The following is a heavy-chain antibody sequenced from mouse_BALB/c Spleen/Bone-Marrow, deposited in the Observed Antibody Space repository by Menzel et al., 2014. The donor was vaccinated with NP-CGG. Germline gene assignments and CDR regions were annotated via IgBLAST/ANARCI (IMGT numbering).Heavy chain of an antibody. CDR1: GYAFSNNW. V-gene: IGHV1-80*01. D-gene: IGHD1-1*01. Sequence: QVQLQQSGAEMVRPGSSVKISCKASGYAFSNNWMNWMKQRPGQGLEWIGQIYPGDGDTNYNGEFKGKATLTADKSSSIAYMQLSSLTSEDSAVYFCHYFGSDYYVMDYWGQGTSVTVSS. J-gene: IGHJ4*01. CDR3: HYFGSDYYVMDY. CDR2: IYPGDGDT.